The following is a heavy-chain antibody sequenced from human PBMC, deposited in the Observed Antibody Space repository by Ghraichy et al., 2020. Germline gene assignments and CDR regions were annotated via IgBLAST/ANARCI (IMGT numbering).Heavy chain of an antibody. Sequence: SCAASGFTFSSYAMHWVRQAPGKGLEWVAVISYDGSNKYYADSVKGRFTISRDNSKNTLYLQMNSLRAEDTAVYYCARDEVSQGSSSWAFDYWGQGTLVTVSS. CDR2: ISYDGSNK. CDR1: GFTFSSYA. CDR3: ARDEVSQGSSSWAFDY. J-gene: IGHJ4*02. D-gene: IGHD6-13*01. V-gene: IGHV3-30-3*01.